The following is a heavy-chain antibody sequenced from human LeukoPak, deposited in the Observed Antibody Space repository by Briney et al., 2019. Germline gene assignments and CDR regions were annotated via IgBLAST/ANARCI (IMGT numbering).Heavy chain of an antibody. CDR1: GYTFTGYY. D-gene: IGHD5-18*01. CDR2: INPNSGGT. V-gene: IGHV1-2*02. Sequence: ASMKVSCKASGYTFTGYYMHWVRQAPGQGLEWMGWINPNSGGTNYAQKFQGRVTMTRDTSISTAYMELSRLRSDDTAVYYCARVPRWIQLWDYWGQGTLVTVSS. CDR3: ARVPRWIQLWDY. J-gene: IGHJ4*02.